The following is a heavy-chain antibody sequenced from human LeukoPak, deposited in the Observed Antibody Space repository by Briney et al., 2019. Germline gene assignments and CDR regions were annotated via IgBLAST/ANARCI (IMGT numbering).Heavy chain of an antibody. CDR3: AKWTRTTLFRGDRARFDS. J-gene: IGHJ4*02. Sequence: RGSLRLSCAASGFIFNDYAMSWVRQVPGKGLECVSVISASGGKTYYADSVKGRFTISRDTSKTTISLQMNSLRVEDSAVYYCAKWTRTTLFRGDRARFDSWGQGTLVTVSS. D-gene: IGHD3-10*01. CDR1: GFIFNDYA. CDR2: ISASGGKT. V-gene: IGHV3-23*01.